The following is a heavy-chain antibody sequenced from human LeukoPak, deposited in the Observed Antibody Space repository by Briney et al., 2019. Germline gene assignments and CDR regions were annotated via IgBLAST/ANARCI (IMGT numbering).Heavy chain of an antibody. J-gene: IGHJ4*02. D-gene: IGHD1-26*01. CDR2: IGVAANT. Sequence: PGGSLRLSCAASGFTFSSYVMHWVRQATGKGLEWVSAIGVAANTFYSGSVKGRFTISRENAKNSLYLLMSSLRAEDTAVYYCVRQETPHGNFDYWGQGALVTVSS. V-gene: IGHV3-13*01. CDR1: GFTFSSYV. CDR3: VRQETPHGNFDY.